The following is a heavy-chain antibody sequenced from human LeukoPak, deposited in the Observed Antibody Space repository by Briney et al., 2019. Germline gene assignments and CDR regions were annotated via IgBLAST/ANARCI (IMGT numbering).Heavy chain of an antibody. CDR2: IIPLLAIA. CDR1: RDTFSRDT. V-gene: IGHV1-69*05. Sequence: GSSVKVSCKASRDTFSRDTISWVRRAPGQGLEWLGGIIPLLAIANYAQKFQGRVTITTDESTSTAYMELSSLRSEDTAVYYCARVVVVAGVLDAFDIWGQGTKVTVSS. CDR3: ARVVVVAGVLDAFDI. D-gene: IGHD2-15*01. J-gene: IGHJ3*02.